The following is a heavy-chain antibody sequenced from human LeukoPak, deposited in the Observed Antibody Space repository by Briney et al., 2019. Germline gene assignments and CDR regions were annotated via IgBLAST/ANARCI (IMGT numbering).Heavy chain of an antibody. Sequence: GGSLRLSCAASGFTFSRHWISWVRQAPGKGLEWVANIKQDGSEIYYVDSVEGRFTISRDNAKNSLYLQMNSLRAEDTAVYYCAREDLTATHFDYWGQGTRVTVSS. CDR2: IKQDGSEI. J-gene: IGHJ4*02. CDR1: GFTFSRHW. D-gene: IGHD3-9*01. V-gene: IGHV3-7*01. CDR3: AREDLTATHFDY.